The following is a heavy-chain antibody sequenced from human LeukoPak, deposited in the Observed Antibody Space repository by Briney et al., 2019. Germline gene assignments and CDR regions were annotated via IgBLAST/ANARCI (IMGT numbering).Heavy chain of an antibody. V-gene: IGHV3-30*18. J-gene: IGHJ4*02. CDR1: GFTFRSYG. D-gene: IGHD3-22*01. CDR3: AKGGHDSSGYYWPYYFDY. Sequence: GGSLRLSCAASGFTFRSYGMHWVRQAPGKGLEWVAVISYDGSNKYYADSVKGRFTISRDNSKNTLYLQMNSLRAEDTAVYYCAKGGHDSSGYYWPYYFDYWGQGTLVTVSS. CDR2: ISYDGSNK.